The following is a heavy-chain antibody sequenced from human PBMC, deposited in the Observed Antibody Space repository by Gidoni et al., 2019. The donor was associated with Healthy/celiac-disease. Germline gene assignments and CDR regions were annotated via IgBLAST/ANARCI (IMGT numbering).Heavy chain of an antibody. CDR2: ISGDGGST. CDR3: AKDPSNLLWFGELSDYYYGMDV. D-gene: IGHD3-10*01. Sequence: EVQLVESGGGVVQPGGSLRLSCAASGFTFDDYAMHWVRQAPGKGLEWVSLISGDGGSTYYADSVKGRFTISRDNSKNSLYLQMNSLRTEDTALYYCAKDPSNLLWFGELSDYYYGMDVWGQGTTVTVSS. CDR1: GFTFDDYA. V-gene: IGHV3-43*02. J-gene: IGHJ6*02.